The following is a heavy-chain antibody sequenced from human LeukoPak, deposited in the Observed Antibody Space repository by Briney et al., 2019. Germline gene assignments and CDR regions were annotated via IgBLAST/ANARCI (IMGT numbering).Heavy chain of an antibody. CDR1: GFTFDDFT. CDR2: ISRNSGTI. CDR3: AKGDPFDN. V-gene: IGHV3-9*01. J-gene: IGHJ4*02. Sequence: GGSLRLSCAAFGFTFDDFTMSWVRQAPGKGLEWVSVISRNSGTIRYVDSVKGRFTISRDNARDSLYLEMNSLRIEDTALYYCAKGDPFDNWGQGTLVTVSS.